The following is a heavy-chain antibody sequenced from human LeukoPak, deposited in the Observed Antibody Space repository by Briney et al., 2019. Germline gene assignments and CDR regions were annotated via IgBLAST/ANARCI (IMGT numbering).Heavy chain of an antibody. V-gene: IGHV4-34*01. CDR2: INHSGST. J-gene: IGHJ4*02. D-gene: IGHD3-10*01. CDR1: GGSFSGYY. Sequence: PSETLSLTCAVYGGSFSGYYWSWIRQPPGKGLEWIGEINHSGSTNYNPSLKSRVTISVDTSKNQFSLKLSSVTAADTAVYYCARELLWFGELEGFDYWGQGTLVTVSS. CDR3: ARELLWFGELEGFDY.